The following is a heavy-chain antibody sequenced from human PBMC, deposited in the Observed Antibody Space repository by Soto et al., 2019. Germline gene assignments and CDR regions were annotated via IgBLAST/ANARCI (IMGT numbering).Heavy chain of an antibody. V-gene: IGHV4-30-2*01. Sequence: QRQLQESGSGLVKPSQTLSLTCAVSGGSISSGGYSWSWIRQPPGKGLEWIGYIYHSGSTYYNPSLKSRVTISVDRSKNQFSLKLSSVTAADTAMYYCARGMTTVTTYDYWGHGTLVTVSS. CDR3: ARGMTTVTTYDY. D-gene: IGHD4-17*01. J-gene: IGHJ4*01. CDR2: IYHSGST. CDR1: GGSISSGGYS.